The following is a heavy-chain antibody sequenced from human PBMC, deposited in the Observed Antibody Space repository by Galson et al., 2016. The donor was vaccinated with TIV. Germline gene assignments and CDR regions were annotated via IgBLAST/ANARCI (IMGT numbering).Heavy chain of an antibody. CDR3: TKVPSSGFAYYYGLDV. D-gene: IGHD3-22*01. V-gene: IGHV3-23*01. CDR1: GFTFTTFV. J-gene: IGHJ6*02. Sequence: SLRLSCAASGFTFTTFVVRWVRQAPGQGLEWVGAINGGGGSTYYAHSVLGRFTITRDNSKNTLFLQLNSLRAEDTAVYYCTKVPSSGFAYYYGLDVWGQGTTVTVSS. CDR2: INGGGGST.